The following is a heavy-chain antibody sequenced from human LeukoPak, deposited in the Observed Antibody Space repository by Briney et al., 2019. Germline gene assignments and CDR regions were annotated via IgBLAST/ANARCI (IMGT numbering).Heavy chain of an antibody. Sequence: PGGSLRLSCAASGFTFSSYSMNWVRQAPGKGLEWVSYISSSSSTIYYADSVKGRFTISRDNAKNSLYLQMNSLRAEDTAVYYCAREGMIPLDYWGQGTLVTVSS. CDR2: ISSSSSTI. CDR1: GFTFSSYS. D-gene: IGHD3-22*01. V-gene: IGHV3-48*04. J-gene: IGHJ4*02. CDR3: AREGMIPLDY.